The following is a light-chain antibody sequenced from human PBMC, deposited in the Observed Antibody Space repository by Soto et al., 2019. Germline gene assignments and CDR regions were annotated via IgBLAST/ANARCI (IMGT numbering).Light chain of an antibody. CDR1: SSDVGGYNY. J-gene: IGLJ1*01. V-gene: IGLV2-14*01. Sequence: QSALTQPASVSGSPGQSITISCTGTSSDVGGYNYVSWYQQHPGTAPKLMIYEVSNRPSGVSNRFSGSKSGNTASLTISGLQAEDEDDYYCTSYTSSITYVFGTGTKLTVL. CDR2: EVS. CDR3: TSYTSSITYV.